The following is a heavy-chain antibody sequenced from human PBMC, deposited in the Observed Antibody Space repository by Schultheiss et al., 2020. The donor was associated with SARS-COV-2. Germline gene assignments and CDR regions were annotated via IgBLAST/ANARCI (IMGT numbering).Heavy chain of an antibody. Sequence: GGSLRLSCAASGFTVSSNYMSWVRQAPGKGLEWVSVIYSGGSTYYADSVKGRFTISRDNSKNTLYLQMNSLRAEDTAVYYCARDRHYYDSSGYPNWYFDLWGRGTLVTVSS. V-gene: IGHV3-53*01. D-gene: IGHD3-22*01. CDR3: ARDRHYYDSSGYPNWYFDL. CDR1: GFTVSSNY. CDR2: IYSGGST. J-gene: IGHJ2*01.